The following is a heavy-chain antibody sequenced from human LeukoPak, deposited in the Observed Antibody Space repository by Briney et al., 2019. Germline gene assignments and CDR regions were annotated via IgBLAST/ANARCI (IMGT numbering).Heavy chain of an antibody. CDR1: GGSFSGYY. CDR3: ARARIAAAAPHFDY. Sequence: SETLSLTCAVYGGSFSGYYWSWIRQPPGKGLEWIGEINHSGSTNYNPSLKSRATISVDTSKNQFSLKLSSVTAADTAVYYCARARIAAAAPHFDYWGQGTLVTVSS. CDR2: INHSGST. V-gene: IGHV4-34*01. J-gene: IGHJ4*02. D-gene: IGHD6-13*01.